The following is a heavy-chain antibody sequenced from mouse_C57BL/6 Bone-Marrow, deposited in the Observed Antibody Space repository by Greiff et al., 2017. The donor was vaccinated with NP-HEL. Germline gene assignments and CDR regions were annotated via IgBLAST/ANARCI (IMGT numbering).Heavy chain of an antibody. Sequence: VQLQESGAELVKPGASVKLSCKASGYTFTSYWMHWVKQRPGQGLEWIGMIHPNSGSTNYNEKFKSKAKLTVDKSSSTAYMQLSSLTSEDSAVYYCARGLRRSYWGQGTLVTVSA. D-gene: IGHD2-4*01. J-gene: IGHJ3*01. V-gene: IGHV1-64*01. CDR2: IHPNSGST. CDR3: ARGLRRSY. CDR1: GYTFTSYW.